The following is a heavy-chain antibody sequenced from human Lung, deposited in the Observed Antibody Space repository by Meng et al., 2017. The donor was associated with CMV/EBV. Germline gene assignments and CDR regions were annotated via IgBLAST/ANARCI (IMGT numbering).Heavy chain of an antibody. CDR2: TTSESSYI. CDR1: GFTFSYYT. Sequence: SXAASGFTFSYYTMNWVRQAPGKGLEWVSSTTSESSYIFYADSVKGRFTVSRDNAKNSLYLQMNSLRAEDTAVYYCARIFEHGGELPITPLDYYGMDVWGQGXTVXV. J-gene: IGHJ6*02. D-gene: IGHD3-10*01. CDR3: ARIFEHGGELPITPLDYYGMDV. V-gene: IGHV3-21*01.